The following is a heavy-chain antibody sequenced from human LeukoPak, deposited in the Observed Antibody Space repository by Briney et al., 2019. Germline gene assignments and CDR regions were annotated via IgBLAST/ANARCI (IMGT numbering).Heavy chain of an antibody. D-gene: IGHD7-27*01. CDR3: ARVPWLLTRGGAFDI. Sequence: ASVKVSCKASGGTFSSYAISWVRQAPGQGLEWMGGIIPIFGTANYAQKFQGRVTITADKSTSTAYMELSSLRSEDTAVYYCARVPWLLTRGGAFDIWGQGTMVTVSS. J-gene: IGHJ3*02. CDR2: IIPIFGTA. CDR1: GGTFSSYA. V-gene: IGHV1-69*06.